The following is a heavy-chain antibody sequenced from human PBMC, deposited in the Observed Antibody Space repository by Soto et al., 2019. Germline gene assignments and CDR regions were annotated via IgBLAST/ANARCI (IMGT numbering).Heavy chain of an antibody. J-gene: IGHJ4*02. Sequence: GGSLRLSCAASGFTFSGSAMHRVRQASGKGLEWVGRIRSKANSYATAYAASVKGRFTISRDDSKNTAYLQMNSLKTEDTAVYYCTRPDLYYGDYTYWGQGTLVTVSS. CDR1: GFTFSGSA. D-gene: IGHD4-17*01. V-gene: IGHV3-73*01. CDR2: IRSKANSYAT. CDR3: TRPDLYYGDYTY.